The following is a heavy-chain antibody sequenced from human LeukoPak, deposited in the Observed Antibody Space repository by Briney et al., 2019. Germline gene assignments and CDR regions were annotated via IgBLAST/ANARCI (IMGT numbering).Heavy chain of an antibody. CDR1: GFTFSSYS. Sequence: GGSLRLSCAASGFTFSSYSMNWVRQAPGKGLEWVSSISSSSSYIYYADSVKGRFTISRDNAKNSLYLQMNSLRPEDTAVYYCARDRHVYYDILTGYASYFEYWGQGALVTVSS. V-gene: IGHV3-21*01. CDR3: ARDRHVYYDILTGYASYFEY. D-gene: IGHD3-9*01. J-gene: IGHJ4*02. CDR2: ISSSSSYI.